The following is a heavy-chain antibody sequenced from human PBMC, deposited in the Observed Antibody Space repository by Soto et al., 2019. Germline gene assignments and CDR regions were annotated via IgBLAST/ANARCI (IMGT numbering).Heavy chain of an antibody. CDR1: GVTFSSYA. J-gene: IGHJ6*02. CDR2: IIPIFGTA. Sequence: SVKVSCKASGVTFSSYAISWVRQAPGQGLEWMGGIIPIFGTANYAQKFQGRVTITADESTSTAYMELSSLRSEDTAVYYCARTSGRDGYNYETYYYYYGMDVWGQGTTVTVSS. CDR3: ARTSGRDGYNYETYYYYYGMDV. D-gene: IGHD5-12*01. V-gene: IGHV1-69*13.